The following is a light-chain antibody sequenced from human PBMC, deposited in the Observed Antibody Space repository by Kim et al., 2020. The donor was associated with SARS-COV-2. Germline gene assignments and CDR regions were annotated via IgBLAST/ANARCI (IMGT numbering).Light chain of an antibody. V-gene: IGKV1-39*01. Sequence: ASVGDRVTMTYRASQSISSYLNWYKQKPGKAPKLLIYAASSLQSGFPSRFSGSGSGTDFTLTISSLQPEDFATYYCQQSYSTPRTFGQGTKVDIK. CDR1: QSISSY. J-gene: IGKJ1*01. CDR2: AAS. CDR3: QQSYSTPRT.